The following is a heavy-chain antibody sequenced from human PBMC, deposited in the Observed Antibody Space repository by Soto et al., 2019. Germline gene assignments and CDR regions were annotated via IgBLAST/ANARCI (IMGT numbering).Heavy chain of an antibody. CDR2: INPSGGST. CDR3: AENEPSSFAVACPTLDY. V-gene: IGHV1-46*01. Sequence: QVQLVQSGAEVKKPGASVKVSCKASGYTFTSYYMHWVRQAPGQGLEWMGIINPSGGSTSYAQKVQGRVTNARYTSPSTVHLELSRVRSEDPAVLYCAENEPSSFAVACPTLDYWGQGTLVTVSS. J-gene: IGHJ4*02. CDR1: GYTFTSYY. D-gene: IGHD6-19*01.